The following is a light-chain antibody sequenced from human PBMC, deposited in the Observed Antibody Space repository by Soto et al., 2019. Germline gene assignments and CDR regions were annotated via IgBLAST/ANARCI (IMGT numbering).Light chain of an antibody. V-gene: IGKV2-30*01. CDR1: QSLVYSDGNTY. CDR2: KVS. J-gene: IGKJ1*01. CDR3: MQGTRWLP. Sequence: DVVMTQSPLSLPVTLGQPASISCRSSQSLVYSDGNTYLNWCQQRPGQSPRRLIYKVSNRDSGVPDRFSGSGSGTDFTLKISRVEAEDVGVYYCMQGTRWLPFGQVTKVEIK.